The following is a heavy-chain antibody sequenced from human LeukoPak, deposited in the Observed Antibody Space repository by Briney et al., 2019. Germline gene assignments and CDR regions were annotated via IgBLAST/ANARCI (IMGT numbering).Heavy chain of an antibody. CDR3: ARETVPGGFDY. D-gene: IGHD1-1*01. Sequence: EASVKVSCKASGYTFTGYYMHWVRQAPGQGLEWMGWINPNSGGTNYAQKFQGRVTMTRDTSISTAYMEMSRLRSDDTAVYYCARETVPGGFDYWGQGTLVTVSS. V-gene: IGHV1-2*02. J-gene: IGHJ4*02. CDR2: INPNSGGT. CDR1: GYTFTGYY.